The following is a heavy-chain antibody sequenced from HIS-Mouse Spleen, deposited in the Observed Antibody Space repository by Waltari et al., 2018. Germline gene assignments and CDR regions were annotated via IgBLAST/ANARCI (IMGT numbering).Heavy chain of an antibody. CDR2: IYYSGRT. D-gene: IGHD2-21*02. V-gene: IGHV4-39*01. CDR1: GGSISSSSYY. J-gene: IGHJ5*02. Sequence: QLQLQESGPGLVKPSETLSLTCTVSGGSISSSSYYWGWIRQPPGKGLEWIGSIYYSGRTYDNPSLKSRVTISVDTSKNQFSLKLSSVTAADTAVYYCARKRTASGWFDPWGQGTLVTVSS. CDR3: ARKRTASGWFDP.